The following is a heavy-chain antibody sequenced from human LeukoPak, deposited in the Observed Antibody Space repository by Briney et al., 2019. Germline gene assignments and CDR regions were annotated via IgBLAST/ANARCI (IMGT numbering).Heavy chain of an antibody. V-gene: IGHV3-21*01. D-gene: IGHD3-22*01. CDR1: GFTFSSYS. Sequence: GGSLRLPCAASGFTFSSYSMNWVRQAPGKGLEWVSSISTSSSYIYYADSVKGRFTISRDNAKNSLYLQMNSLRAEDTAVYYCARWEYYYDSSGYFSDWGQGTLVTVSS. CDR2: ISTSSSYI. J-gene: IGHJ1*01. CDR3: ARWEYYYDSSGYFSD.